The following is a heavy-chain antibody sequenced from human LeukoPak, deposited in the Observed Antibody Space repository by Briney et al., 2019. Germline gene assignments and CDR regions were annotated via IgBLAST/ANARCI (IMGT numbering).Heavy chain of an antibody. CDR2: LSHAGNT. Sequence: TSETLSLTCAVSGGSISNYYWGWIRQPPGKGLEWVACLSHAGNTWYNPSLESRLSISVDTSKSQFSLKFSSVTAADTALYWCARHNAPRRVGFDFWGQGILVTVSS. D-gene: IGHD2-2*01. CDR1: GGSISNYY. J-gene: IGHJ4*02. CDR3: ARHNAPRRVGFDF. V-gene: IGHV4-39*01.